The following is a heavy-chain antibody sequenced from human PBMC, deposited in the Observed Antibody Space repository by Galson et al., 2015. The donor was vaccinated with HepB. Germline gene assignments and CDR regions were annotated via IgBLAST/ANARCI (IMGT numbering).Heavy chain of an antibody. D-gene: IGHD2-8*01. CDR3: AKNGGAFDI. Sequence: SLRLSCAASGFTFSSNWMTWVRQAPGRGLEWVANIKPDGSERNYVDSVKGRFTISRDNAKNSLYLQMNSLRAEDTAVYYCAKNGGAFDIWGQGTMVTVSS. CDR1: GFTFSSNW. V-gene: IGHV3-7*03. CDR2: IKPDGSER. J-gene: IGHJ3*02.